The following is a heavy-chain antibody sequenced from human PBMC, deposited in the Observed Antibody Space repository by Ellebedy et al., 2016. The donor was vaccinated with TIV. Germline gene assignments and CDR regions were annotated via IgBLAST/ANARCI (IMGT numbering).Heavy chain of an antibody. CDR3: AVGYYYVY. CDR1: GYRFTSYW. V-gene: IGHV5-51*01. Sequence: GESLKISCMGSGYRFTSYWIGWVRQMPGKGLEWMGIIDPDDSDTRYSPSFQGQVTISADKSISTAYLQWSSLKASDTAMYYCAVGYYYVYWGQGTLVTVSS. D-gene: IGHD3-22*01. CDR2: IDPDDSDT. J-gene: IGHJ4*02.